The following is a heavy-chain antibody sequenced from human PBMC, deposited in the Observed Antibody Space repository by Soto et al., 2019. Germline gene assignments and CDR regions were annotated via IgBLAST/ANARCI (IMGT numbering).Heavy chain of an antibody. CDR3: ARDSVGISSPGGH. J-gene: IGHJ4*02. CDR1: GGSINGYY. Sequence: QVQLQESGPGLVKPSETLSLTCTVSGGSINGYYWTWIRQPAGKGLEWIGRIYTSGTTSYNPSLKSRVTMSPDTSKNQFSLRLTFVTPAEPGVDFRARDSVGISSPGGHLGRGTL. V-gene: IGHV4-4*07. D-gene: IGHD1-26*01. CDR2: IYTSGTT.